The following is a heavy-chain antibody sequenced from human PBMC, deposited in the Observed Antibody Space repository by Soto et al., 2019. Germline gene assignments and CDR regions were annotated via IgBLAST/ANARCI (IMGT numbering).Heavy chain of an antibody. V-gene: IGHV4-34*01. CDR1: GGSFSGYY. D-gene: IGHD2-21*02. CDR3: AREYGGNSGTFDY. Sequence: QVQLQQWGAGLLKPSETLSLTCAVYGGSFSGYYWSWIRKPPGKGLAWIGEINHSGSTNYNPFLKIRVTISVDTSKNQFSLKLSSVTAADTAVYYCAREYGGNSGTFDYWGQGTLVTVSS. CDR2: INHSGST. J-gene: IGHJ4*02.